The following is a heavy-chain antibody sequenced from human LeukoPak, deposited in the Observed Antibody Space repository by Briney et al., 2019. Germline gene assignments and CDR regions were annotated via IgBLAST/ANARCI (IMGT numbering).Heavy chain of an antibody. Sequence: ASVKVSCKASGYTFTVYSINWLRQAPGQGLEWMGWITTSTGKPTYAQGFTGRFVFSLDTFVSTTYLHINSLKAEDTAVYYCARDASMINFDSWGQGSLVTVSS. J-gene: IGHJ4*02. CDR1: GYTFTVYS. D-gene: IGHD3-16*01. CDR2: ITTSTGKP. CDR3: ARDASMINFDS. V-gene: IGHV7-4-1*02.